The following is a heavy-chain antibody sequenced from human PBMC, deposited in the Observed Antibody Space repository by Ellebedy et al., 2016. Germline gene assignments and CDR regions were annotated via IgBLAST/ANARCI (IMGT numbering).Heavy chain of an antibody. D-gene: IGHD2-2*01. CDR2: FDPEDGET. J-gene: IGHJ6*02. CDR1: GYTLTDSS. CDR3: ARDLGVVQRSLYYYYGMDV. V-gene: IGHV1-24*01. Sequence: ASVKVSCKVSGYTLTDSSMHWVRQAPGKGLEWMGGFDPEDGETIYAQKFQGRVTMTRDTSTSTVYMELSSLRSEDTAVYYCARDLGVVQRSLYYYYGMDVWGQGTTVSVAS.